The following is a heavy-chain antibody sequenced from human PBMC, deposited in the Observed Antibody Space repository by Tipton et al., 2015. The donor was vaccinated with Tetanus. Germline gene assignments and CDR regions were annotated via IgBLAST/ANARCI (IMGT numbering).Heavy chain of an antibody. Sequence: GLVKPSQTLSLTCAISGDSVSSNSAAWNWIRQSPSRGLEWLGRTYYRSKWYNDYAVSVKSRITINPDTSKNQFSLQLNSVTPEEPAVYFCARDRQQLVRDGGYAFDIWGQGTMVTVSS. CDR1: GDSVSSNSAA. V-gene: IGHV6-1*01. D-gene: IGHD6-13*01. J-gene: IGHJ3*02. CDR3: ARDRQQLVRDGGYAFDI. CDR2: TYYRSKWYN.